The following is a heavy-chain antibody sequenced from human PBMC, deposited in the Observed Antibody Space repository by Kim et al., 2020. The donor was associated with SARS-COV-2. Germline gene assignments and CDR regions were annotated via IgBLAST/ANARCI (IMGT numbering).Heavy chain of an antibody. V-gene: IGHV1-69*13. CDR2: IIPIFGTA. Sequence: SVKVSCKASGGTFSSYAISWVRQAPGQGLEWMGGIIPIFGTANYAQKFQGRVTITADESTSTAYMELSSLRSEDTAVYYCARVTGDSSTRRSRLYYYYGMDVWGQGTTVTVSS. D-gene: IGHD6-13*01. J-gene: IGHJ6*02. CDR1: GGTFSSYA. CDR3: ARVTGDSSTRRSRLYYYYGMDV.